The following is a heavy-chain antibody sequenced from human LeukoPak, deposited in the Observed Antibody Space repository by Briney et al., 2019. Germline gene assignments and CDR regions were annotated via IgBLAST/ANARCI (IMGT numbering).Heavy chain of an antibody. CDR3: ARDILTKQAYSGYDN. CDR1: GFAFSSYS. J-gene: IGHJ4*02. V-gene: IGHV3-48*02. D-gene: IGHD5-12*01. Sequence: GGSLRLSCAAAGFAFSSYSMNWVCQAPGKGLEWVSCISSSSNTIYYADSVKGRFTISRDNAKNSLYLQMNSLRDEDTAVYYCARDILTKQAYSGYDNWGQGTLVTVSS. CDR2: ISSSSNTI.